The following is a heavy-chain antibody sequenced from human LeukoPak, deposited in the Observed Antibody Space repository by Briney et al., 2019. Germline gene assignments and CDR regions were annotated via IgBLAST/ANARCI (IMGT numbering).Heavy chain of an antibody. CDR1: GYSFTTYW. Sequence: GESLKISCKGSGYSFTTYWIGWVRRMPGKGLEWMGIIYPGDSDTRYSPSFQGQVTMSADKSITTAYLQWSSLKASDTAMYYCARPRVGATTGIDYWGQGTLVTVSS. D-gene: IGHD1-26*01. CDR3: ARPRVGATTGIDY. CDR2: IYPGDSDT. V-gene: IGHV5-51*01. J-gene: IGHJ4*02.